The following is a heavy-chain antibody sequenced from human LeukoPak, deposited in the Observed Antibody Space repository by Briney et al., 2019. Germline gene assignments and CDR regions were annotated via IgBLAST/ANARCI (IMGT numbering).Heavy chain of an antibody. Sequence: GGSLRLSCAASGFTFGSYAMHWVRQAPGKGLEWVAVISYDGSNKYYADSVKGRFTISRDNSKNTLYLQMNSLRAEDTAVYYCARVRSITMVRGPLGVWGKGTTVTVSS. D-gene: IGHD3-10*01. CDR2: ISYDGSNK. CDR3: ARVRSITMVRGPLGV. J-gene: IGHJ6*04. CDR1: GFTFGSYA. V-gene: IGHV3-30*04.